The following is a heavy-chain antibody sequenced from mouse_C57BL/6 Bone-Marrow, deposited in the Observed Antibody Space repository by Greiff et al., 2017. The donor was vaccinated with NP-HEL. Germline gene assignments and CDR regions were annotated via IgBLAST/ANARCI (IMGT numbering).Heavy chain of an antibody. CDR3: ARLGRWYFDV. D-gene: IGHD4-1*01. CDR2: IHPNSGST. J-gene: IGHJ1*03. CDR1: GYTFTSYW. Sequence: VKLQQPGAELVKPGASVKLSCKASGYTFTSYWMHWVKQRPGQGLEWIGMIHPNSGSTNYNEKFKSKATLTVDKSSSTAYMQLSSLTSEDSAVYYCARLGRWYFDVWGTGTTVTVSS. V-gene: IGHV1-64*01.